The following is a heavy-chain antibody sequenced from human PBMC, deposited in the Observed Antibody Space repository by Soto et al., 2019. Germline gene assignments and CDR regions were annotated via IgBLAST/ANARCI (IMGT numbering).Heavy chain of an antibody. CDR2: ISAYNGNT. J-gene: IGHJ1*01. Sequence: ASVKVSCKASGYTFTSYGISWVRQAPGQGLEWMGWISAYNGNTNYAQKLQGRVTMTTDTSTSTAYMELRSLRSDDTAVYYCARDRAAADSSSKYFKHWGQGTLVTVSS. D-gene: IGHD6-13*01. CDR3: ARDRAAADSSSKYFKH. V-gene: IGHV1-18*01. CDR1: GYTFTSYG.